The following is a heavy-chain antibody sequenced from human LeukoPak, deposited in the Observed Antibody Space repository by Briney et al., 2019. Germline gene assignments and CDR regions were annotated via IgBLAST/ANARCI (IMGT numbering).Heavy chain of an antibody. J-gene: IGHJ3*02. Sequence: SETLSLTCTVSGYSISSGYYWGWIRQPPGKGLEWIGSIYHSGSTYHNPSLKSRLILSVDTSKNQFSLKLSSVTAADTAVYYCARHLYILAAHDAFDIWGQGTMVTVSS. CDR2: IYHSGST. CDR1: GYSISSGYY. CDR3: ARHLYILAAHDAFDI. V-gene: IGHV4-38-2*02. D-gene: IGHD2-15*01.